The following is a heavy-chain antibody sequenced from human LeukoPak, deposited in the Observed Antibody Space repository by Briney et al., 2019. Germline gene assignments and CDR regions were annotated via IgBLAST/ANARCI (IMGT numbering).Heavy chain of an antibody. Sequence: ASVKVSCKASGYTFTSYDISWVRQATGQGLEWMGWMNPNSGNTGYAQKFQGRVTMTRNTSISTAYMELSSLRSEDTAVYYCASSVSPYYYYGMDVWGQGTTVTVSS. V-gene: IGHV1-8*01. CDR3: ASSVSPYYYYGMDV. CDR1: GYTFTSYD. CDR2: MNPNSGNT. J-gene: IGHJ6*02.